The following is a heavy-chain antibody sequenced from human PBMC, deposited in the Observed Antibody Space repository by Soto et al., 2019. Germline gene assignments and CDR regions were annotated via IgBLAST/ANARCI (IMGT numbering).Heavy chain of an antibody. CDR1: GDSMSSGAYY. Sequence: SETLSLTCSVSGDSMSSGAYYWSWIRQHPGKGLDWIAYIYHSGDTHYNPSLRSRITISVDTSKNQFSLKLTSVTDADTAVYYCASTYSGDLDNWGQGTLVT. D-gene: IGHD1-26*01. CDR3: ASTYSGDLDN. CDR2: IYHSGDT. J-gene: IGHJ4*02. V-gene: IGHV4-31*03.